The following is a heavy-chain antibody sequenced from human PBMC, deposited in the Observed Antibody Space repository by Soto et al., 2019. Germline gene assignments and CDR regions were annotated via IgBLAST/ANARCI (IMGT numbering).Heavy chain of an antibody. CDR3: VKDGYCSGPTCYKFYHYFYGMDV. Sequence: GGSLRLSCAASDFSFSSHAMSWVRQAPGKGLEWVSAITGTGSNTYYADSLKGRFTISRDNSKNTLYLQMNSLRAEDTAVYYCVKDGYCSGPTCYKFYHYFYGMDVWGPGTMVTVSS. CDR2: ITGTGSNT. V-gene: IGHV3-23*01. J-gene: IGHJ6*02. CDR1: DFSFSSHA. D-gene: IGHD2-2*03.